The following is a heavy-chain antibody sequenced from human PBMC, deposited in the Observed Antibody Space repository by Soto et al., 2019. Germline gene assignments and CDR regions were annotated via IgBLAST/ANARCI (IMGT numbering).Heavy chain of an antibody. CDR3: ARDAYCSGGSCLYGPSYNWFDP. CDR1: GGSISSGDYY. J-gene: IGHJ5*02. V-gene: IGHV4-30-4*01. Sequence: PSETLSLTCTVSGGSISSGDYYWSWIRQPPGKGLEWIGYIYYSGSTYYNPSLKSRVTISVDTSKNQFSLKLSSVTAADTAVYYCARDAYCSGGSCLYGPSYNWFDPWGQGTLVTVSS. CDR2: IYYSGST. D-gene: IGHD2-15*01.